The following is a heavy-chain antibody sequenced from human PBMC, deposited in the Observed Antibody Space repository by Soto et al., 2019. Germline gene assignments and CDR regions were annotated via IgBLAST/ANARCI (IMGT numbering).Heavy chain of an antibody. Sequence: ASVKVSCKASGYTFTSYGISWVRQAPGQGLEWMGWISAYNGNTNYAQKLQGRVTMTTDTSTSTAYMELRSLRSDDTAVYHCARGWATTRRGRNDAFDIWGQGTMVTVSS. V-gene: IGHV1-18*01. CDR2: ISAYNGNT. CDR1: GYTFTSYG. D-gene: IGHD4-17*01. CDR3: ARGWATTRRGRNDAFDI. J-gene: IGHJ3*02.